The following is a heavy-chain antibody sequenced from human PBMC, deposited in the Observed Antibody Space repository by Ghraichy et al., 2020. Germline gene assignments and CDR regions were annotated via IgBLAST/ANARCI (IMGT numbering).Heavy chain of an antibody. Sequence: SETLSLTCAVSGGSISNDNWWAWVRQSPGTGLEWIGEMHLSGNANYHPSLKSRVTISIDKSKNQFSLNLTSVTAADTAVYYCATTKRATIDYWGQGTLVTVSS. CDR3: ATTKRATIDY. D-gene: IGHD2-15*01. CDR2: MHLSGNA. J-gene: IGHJ4*02. V-gene: IGHV4-4*02. CDR1: GGSISNDNW.